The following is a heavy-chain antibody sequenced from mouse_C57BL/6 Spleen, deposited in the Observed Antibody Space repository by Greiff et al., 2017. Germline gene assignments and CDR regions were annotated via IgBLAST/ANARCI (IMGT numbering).Heavy chain of an antibody. Sequence: QVQLQQPGAELVRPGSSVKLSCKASGYTFTSYWMDWVKQRPGQGLEWIGNIYPSDSETHYNQKFKDKATLTVDKSSSTAYMQLRSLTSEDSAVYYCARTELGGFAYWGQGTLVTVSA. V-gene: IGHV1-61*01. D-gene: IGHD4-1*01. CDR1: GYTFTSYW. CDR2: IYPSDSET. CDR3: ARTELGGFAY. J-gene: IGHJ3*01.